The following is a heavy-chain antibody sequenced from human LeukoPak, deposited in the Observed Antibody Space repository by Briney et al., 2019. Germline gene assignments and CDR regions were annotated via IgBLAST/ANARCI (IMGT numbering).Heavy chain of an antibody. CDR1: GYTLTELS. V-gene: IGHV1-69*04. Sequence: ASVKVSCKVSGYTLTELSMHWVRQAPGQGLEWMGRIIPILGIANYAQKFQGRVAITADKSTSTAYMELSSLRSEDTAVYYCARGFSSGSYNYWGQGTLVTVSS. D-gene: IGHD1-26*01. CDR2: IIPILGIA. CDR3: ARGFSSGSYNY. J-gene: IGHJ4*02.